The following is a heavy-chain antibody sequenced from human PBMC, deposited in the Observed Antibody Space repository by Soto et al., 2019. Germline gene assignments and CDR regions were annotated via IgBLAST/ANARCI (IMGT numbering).Heavy chain of an antibody. D-gene: IGHD5-12*01. J-gene: IGHJ4*02. CDR2: ISSRATGI. Sequence: GGSLRLSCAASGFTFRSYEMNWVRQAPGKGLEWVSYISSRATGIFYADSVKGRFTISRDDANNSLYLQMNSLRAEDTAVYYCARPRAFDGYDGGYFFDFWGQGTLVTVSS. V-gene: IGHV3-48*03. CDR1: GFTFRSYE. CDR3: ARPRAFDGYDGGYFFDF.